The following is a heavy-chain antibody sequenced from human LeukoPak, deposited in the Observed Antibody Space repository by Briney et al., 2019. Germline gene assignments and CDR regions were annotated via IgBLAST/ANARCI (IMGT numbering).Heavy chain of an antibody. CDR3: ARGKLWFGELPDY. Sequence: PSETLSLTCAVYGGSFSGYYWSWIRQPPGKGLEWIGEINHSGSTNYNPSLKSRVTISVDTSKNQFSLKLSSVTAADTAVYYCARGKLWFGELPDYWGQGTLVTASS. D-gene: IGHD3-10*01. J-gene: IGHJ4*02. V-gene: IGHV4-34*01. CDR1: GGSFSGYY. CDR2: INHSGST.